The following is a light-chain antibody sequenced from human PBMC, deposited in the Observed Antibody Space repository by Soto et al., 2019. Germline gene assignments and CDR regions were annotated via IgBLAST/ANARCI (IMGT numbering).Light chain of an antibody. J-gene: IGKJ2*01. CDR1: QDISNW. CDR2: SAS. V-gene: IGKV1-12*01. Sequence: DIQMTQSPSSVSASVGDRVTITCRASQDISNWLAWYQQKQGRAPKLLIYSASSLQTGVPSRFSGSGSGTDFTLTISSLQPEDFATYYCQQANTFPYTFGQGTKLEIK. CDR3: QQANTFPYT.